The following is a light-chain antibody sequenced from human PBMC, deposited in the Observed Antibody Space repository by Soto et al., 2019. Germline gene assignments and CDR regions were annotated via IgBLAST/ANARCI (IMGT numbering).Light chain of an antibody. CDR1: QSVSSN. Sequence: EIVMTQSPATLSVSPGERATLSCRASQSVSSNLAWYQQKPGQAPRLLIYGASTRATGIPARFSGSGSGTEFTLTISSLQSEDFAVYYCQQYNYLLTFGQGTKLEIK. CDR2: GAS. J-gene: IGKJ2*01. V-gene: IGKV3-15*01. CDR3: QQYNYLLT.